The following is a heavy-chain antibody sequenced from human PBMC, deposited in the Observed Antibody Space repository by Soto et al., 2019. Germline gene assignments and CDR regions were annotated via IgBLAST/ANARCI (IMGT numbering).Heavy chain of an antibody. J-gene: IGHJ4*02. CDR2: INPSSGSI. V-gene: IGHV1-46*03. D-gene: IGHD3-3*01. CDR3: TRGLERYYFDY. CDR1: GYTFTRHY. Sequence: QMQLVQSGAEVKKPGTSVKVSCKASGYTFTRHYMHWVRQAPGQGLEWMGIINPSSGSISHAQKFQGRVTMTRDTSTSSVYMELSSLRSEDTAVYYCTRGLERYYFDYWGQGTLVTVSS.